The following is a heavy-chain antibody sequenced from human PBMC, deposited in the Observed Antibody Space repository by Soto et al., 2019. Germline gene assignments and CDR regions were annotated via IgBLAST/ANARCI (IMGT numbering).Heavy chain of an antibody. D-gene: IGHD3-3*01. CDR1: GGSISSSSYY. CDR2: IYYSGST. CDR3: ARHEGLRFLEWLSSFRFDP. J-gene: IGHJ5*02. Sequence: SETLSLTCTVSGGSISSSSYYWGWIRQPPGKGLEWIGSIYYSGSTYYNPSLKSRVTISVDTSKNQFSLKLSSVTAADTAVYYCARHEGLRFLEWLSSFRFDPWGQGTLVTVSS. V-gene: IGHV4-39*01.